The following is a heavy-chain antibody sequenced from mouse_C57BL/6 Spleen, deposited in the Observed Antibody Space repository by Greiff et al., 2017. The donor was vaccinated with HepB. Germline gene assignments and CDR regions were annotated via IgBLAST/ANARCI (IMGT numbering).Heavy chain of an antibody. V-gene: IGHV1-64*01. D-gene: IGHD2-5*01. J-gene: IGHJ3*01. CDR1: GYTFTSYW. CDR2: IHPNSGST. Sequence: VQLQQPGAELVKPGASVKLSCKASGYTFTSYWMHWVKQRPGQGLEWIGMIHPNSGSTNYNEKFKSKATLTVDKSSSTAYMQLSSLTSEDSAVYYCALYYSNFLFAYWGQGTLVTVSA. CDR3: ALYYSNFLFAY.